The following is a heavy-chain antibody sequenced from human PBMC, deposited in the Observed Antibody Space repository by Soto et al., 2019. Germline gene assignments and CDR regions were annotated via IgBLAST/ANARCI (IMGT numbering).Heavy chain of an antibody. CDR2: IIPNNGTA. CDR3: ATDPSLESEYSISVACKFCWLDV. Sequence: SVKVSCKASGGTFSSYAISWVRQAPGQGLEWMGWIIPNNGTANYAQKFQGRVTITADESTSTAYMELSSLRSDDTAVYYCATDPSLESEYSISVACKFCWLDVWGQGTTVTVSS. CDR1: GGTFSSYA. V-gene: IGHV1-69*13. J-gene: IGHJ6*02. D-gene: IGHD6-6*01.